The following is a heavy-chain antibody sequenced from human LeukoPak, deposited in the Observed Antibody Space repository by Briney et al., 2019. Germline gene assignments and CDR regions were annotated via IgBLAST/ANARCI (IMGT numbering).Heavy chain of an antibody. CDR2: IYYSGST. CDR1: GGSISSYY. V-gene: IGHV4-59*01. Sequence: SETLSLTCTVSGGSISSYYWSWIRLPPGKGLEWIGYIYYSGSTNYNPSLKSRVTISVDTSKNQFSLKLSSVTAADTAVYYCARHTYYDSSGYYYYYMDVWGKGSTVTVSS. J-gene: IGHJ6*03. D-gene: IGHD3-22*01. CDR3: ARHTYYDSSGYYYYYMDV.